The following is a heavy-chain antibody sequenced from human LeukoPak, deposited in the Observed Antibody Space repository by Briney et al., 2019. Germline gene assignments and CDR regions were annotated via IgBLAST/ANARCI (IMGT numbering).Heavy chain of an antibody. Sequence: ASETLSLTCAVYGGSFSGYYWSWIRQPPGKGLEWIGYIYYSGSTNYNPSLKSRVTISVDTSKNQFSLKLSSVTAADTAVYYCARDWRPTAVTNWFDPWGQGTLVTVSS. V-gene: IGHV4-59*01. J-gene: IGHJ5*02. CDR1: GGSFSGYY. CDR3: ARDWRPTAVTNWFDP. D-gene: IGHD2-2*01. CDR2: IYYSGST.